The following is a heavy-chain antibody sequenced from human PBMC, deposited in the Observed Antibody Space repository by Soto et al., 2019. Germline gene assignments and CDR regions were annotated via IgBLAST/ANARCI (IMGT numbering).Heavy chain of an antibody. CDR1: GFTFSSYW. J-gene: IGHJ4*02. Sequence: EVQLVESGGGLVQPGGSLRLSCAASGFTFSSYWMSWVRQAPGKGLEWVANIKQDGSEKYYVDSVKGRFTISRDNAKNPLYLQMNSLRAEDTAVYYCARGGGQDSSGYMYWGQGTLVTVSS. D-gene: IGHD3-22*01. CDR3: ARGGGQDSSGYMY. CDR2: IKQDGSEK. V-gene: IGHV3-7*05.